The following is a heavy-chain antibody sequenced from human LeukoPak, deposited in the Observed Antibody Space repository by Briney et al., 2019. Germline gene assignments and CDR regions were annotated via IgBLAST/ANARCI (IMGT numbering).Heavy chain of an antibody. CDR1: GFTFSSYS. J-gene: IGHJ3*02. D-gene: IGHD4-17*01. CDR3: AKDYTVTTGDAFDI. V-gene: IGHV3-48*01. CDR2: ISSSSSTI. Sequence: GGSLRLSCAASGFTFSSYSMNWVRQAPGKGLEWVSYISSSSSTIYYANSVKGRFTISRDNAKNSLYLQMNSLRAEDTAVYYCAKDYTVTTGDAFDIWGQGTMVTVSS.